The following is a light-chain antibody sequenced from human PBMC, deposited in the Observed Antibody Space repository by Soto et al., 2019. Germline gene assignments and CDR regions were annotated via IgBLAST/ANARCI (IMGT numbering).Light chain of an antibody. V-gene: IGKV1-39*01. CDR3: HQSYSTPLT. CDR2: TAS. Sequence: DIQMTQSPSSLSASVGDRVTITCRASQGISTFLNLYQQKPGKAPKLLIYTASSLQSGVPSRFSGSGSGTDFTLTISSLQPEDFATYFCHQSYSTPLTFGGGTKVEIK. J-gene: IGKJ4*01. CDR1: QGISTF.